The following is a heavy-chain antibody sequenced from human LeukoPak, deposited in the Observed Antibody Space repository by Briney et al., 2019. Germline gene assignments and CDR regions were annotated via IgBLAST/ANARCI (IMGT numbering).Heavy chain of an antibody. CDR2: INDIGSGT. CDR3: AKGLIAAAGGAFDI. D-gene: IGHD6-13*01. CDR1: GFTFSSSA. J-gene: IGHJ3*02. V-gene: IGHV3-23*01. Sequence: GGSLRLSCAASGFTFSSSAMIWVRQAPGKGLEWVSAINDIGSGTYYADSVKGRFTVSRDNSKNTLYLQMNSLRAEDTALYYCAKGLIAAAGGAFDIWGQATLVTVSS.